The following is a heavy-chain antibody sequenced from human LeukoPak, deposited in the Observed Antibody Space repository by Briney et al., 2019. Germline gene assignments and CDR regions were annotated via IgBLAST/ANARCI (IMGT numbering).Heavy chain of an antibody. Sequence: SETLSLTCAVYGGSFSGYYWSWIRQPPGKGLEWIGEINHSGSTNYNPSLKSRVTISVDTSKNQFSLKLSSVTAADTAVYYCARGRGVRGVRFDYWGQGTLVTVSS. CDR3: ARGRGVRGVRFDY. CDR1: GGSFSGYY. CDR2: INHSGST. J-gene: IGHJ4*02. D-gene: IGHD3-10*01. V-gene: IGHV4-34*01.